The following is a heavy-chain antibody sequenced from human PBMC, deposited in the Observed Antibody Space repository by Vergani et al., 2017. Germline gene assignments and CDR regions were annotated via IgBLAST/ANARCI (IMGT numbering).Heavy chain of an antibody. D-gene: IGHD3-10*01. CDR3: ARELPRRPSGSGSYYKGGRFDP. J-gene: IGHJ5*02. V-gene: IGHV1-2*02. CDR2: INPNSGGT. CDR1: GYTFTGYY. Sequence: QVQLVQSGAEVKKPGASVKVSCKASGYTFTGYYMHWVRQAPGQGLEWMGWINPNSGGTNYAQKFQGRVTMTRDTSISTAYMELSGLRSDDTAVYYCARELPRRPSGSGSYYKGGRFDPWGQGTLVTVSS.